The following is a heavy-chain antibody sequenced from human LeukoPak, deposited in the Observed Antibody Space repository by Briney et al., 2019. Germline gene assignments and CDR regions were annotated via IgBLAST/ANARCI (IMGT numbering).Heavy chain of an antibody. CDR1: GYTFTDYY. J-gene: IGHJ4*02. CDR3: SRDGSLDF. Sequence: ASVTVSCKASGYTFTDYYIHWVRQAPGQGLVWVGWINPDIGVTKYAQKFQGRIAMTRDTSIRTAYIELSSLRSDDTAVYYCSRDGSLDFWGQGTLVTVSS. V-gene: IGHV1-2*02. D-gene: IGHD1-26*01. CDR2: INPDIGVT.